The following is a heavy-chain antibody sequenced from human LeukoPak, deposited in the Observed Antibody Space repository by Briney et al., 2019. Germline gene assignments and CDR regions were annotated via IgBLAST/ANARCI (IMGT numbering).Heavy chain of an antibody. CDR1: GYTFTGYY. J-gene: IGHJ1*01. CDR3: ARDRLASYYYDSSGYCQS. V-gene: IGHV1-2*02. Sequence: ASVKVSCKASGYTFTGYYIHWVRQAPGQGLEWMGWINPNSGGTNYAQKSQGRVTMTRDTSISTVYMELRRLRFDDTAVYYCARDRLASYYYDSSGYCQSWGQGTLVTVSS. CDR2: INPNSGGT. D-gene: IGHD3-22*01.